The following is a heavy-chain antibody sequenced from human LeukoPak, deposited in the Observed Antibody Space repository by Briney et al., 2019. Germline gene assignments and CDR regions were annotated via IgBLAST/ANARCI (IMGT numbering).Heavy chain of an antibody. J-gene: IGHJ4*02. Sequence: GGSLRLSCAASGFTFSSYWMSWVRQAPGKGLEWVANIKQDGSEKYYVDSVKGRFTISRDNAKNSLYLQMNSLRVEDTAVYYCASGYCSSISCYGAPNYWGQGTLVTVSS. CDR2: IKQDGSEK. V-gene: IGHV3-7*01. D-gene: IGHD2-2*01. CDR1: GFTFSSYW. CDR3: ASGYCSSISCYGAPNY.